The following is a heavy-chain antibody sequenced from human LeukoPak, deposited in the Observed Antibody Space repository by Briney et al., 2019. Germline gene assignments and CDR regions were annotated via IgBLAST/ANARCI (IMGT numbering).Heavy chain of an antibody. D-gene: IGHD2-2*01. CDR3: ARVIVLVEGASDHFDY. Sequence: PGGSLRLSCAASGFTFSSYWMTWARQPPGKGLEWVANIKYDGSAKYYGDSAKGRFTISRDNTKNSLYLQMNSLRAEDTAVYYCARVIVLVEGASDHFDYWGQGTPATVHS. V-gene: IGHV3-7*01. CDR1: GFTFSSYW. CDR2: IKYDGSAK. J-gene: IGHJ4*02.